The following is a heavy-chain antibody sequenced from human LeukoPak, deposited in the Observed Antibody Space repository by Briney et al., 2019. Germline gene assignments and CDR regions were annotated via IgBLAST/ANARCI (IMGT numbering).Heavy chain of an antibody. J-gene: IGHJ3*02. CDR1: GGTFSSYA. CDR3: ARGVLEVITPFDAFDI. CDR2: IIPIFGTA. Sequence: GASVKVSCKASGGTFSSYAISWVRQAPGQGLEWMGGIIPIFGTANYAQKFQGRVTITADKSTSTAYMELSSLRSEDTAVYYCARGVLEVITPFDAFDIWGQGTMITVSS. V-gene: IGHV1-69*06. D-gene: IGHD3-3*01.